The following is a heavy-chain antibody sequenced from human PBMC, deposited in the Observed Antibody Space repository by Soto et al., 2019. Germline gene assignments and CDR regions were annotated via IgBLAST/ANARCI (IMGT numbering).Heavy chain of an antibody. D-gene: IGHD2-2*02. V-gene: IGHV3-30*18. Sequence: GGSLRLSCAASGFTFSSCGMHWVRQAPGKGLEWVAVISYDGSNKYYADSVKGRFTISRDNSKNTLYLQMNSLRAEDTAVYYCAKAPPSVVVPAAIDYWGQGTLVTVSS. CDR3: AKAPPSVVVPAAIDY. CDR2: ISYDGSNK. CDR1: GFTFSSCG. J-gene: IGHJ4*02.